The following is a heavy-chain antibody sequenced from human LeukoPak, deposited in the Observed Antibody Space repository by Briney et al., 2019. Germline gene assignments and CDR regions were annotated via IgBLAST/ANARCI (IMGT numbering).Heavy chain of an antibody. CDR1: GGSISSGGYY. J-gene: IGHJ3*02. CDR2: IYHSGST. Sequence: SETLSLTCTVSGGSISSGGYYWSWIRQPPGEGLEWIGYIYHSGSTYYNPSLKSPVTISVDTSKNQFSLNLSSVTAADSAVYYCARESTMERFFDIWGQGTMVTVSS. D-gene: IGHD3-3*01. V-gene: IGHV4-30-2*01. CDR3: ARESTMERFFDI.